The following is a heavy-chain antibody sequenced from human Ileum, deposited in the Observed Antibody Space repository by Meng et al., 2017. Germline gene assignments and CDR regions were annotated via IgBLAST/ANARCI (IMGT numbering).Heavy chain of an antibody. CDR3: VRNEGYSLGD. CDR1: GDSISSRDW. D-gene: IGHD2-21*01. J-gene: IGHJ4*02. Sequence: QGHLQGSGPGLVEPSGTLSLTCAVSGDSISSRDWWSWVRQPPGKGLEWIGEISQESGRTNYNPSLKSRVTISLDKSKNQFSLNLNSVTAADTAVYYCVRNEGYSLGDWGQGTLVTVSS. CDR2: ISQESGRT. V-gene: IGHV4-4*02.